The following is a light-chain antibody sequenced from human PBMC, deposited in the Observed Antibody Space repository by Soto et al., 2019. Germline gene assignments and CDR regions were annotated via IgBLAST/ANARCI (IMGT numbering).Light chain of an antibody. J-gene: IGLJ2*01. CDR2: DVS. Sequence: QSVLTQPASVSGSPGQSITISCTGTSSDVGGYNYVSWYQQHPGKAPKLMIYDVSNRPSGVSNRFSGSKSGNTASLTISGIQAEDEADYYGSSYTSSSTRVFGGGTKLTVL. CDR1: SSDVGGYNY. V-gene: IGLV2-14*01. CDR3: SSYTSSSTRV.